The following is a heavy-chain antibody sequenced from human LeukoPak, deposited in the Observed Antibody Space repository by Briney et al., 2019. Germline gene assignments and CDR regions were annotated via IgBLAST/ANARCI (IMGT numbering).Heavy chain of an antibody. D-gene: IGHD5-18*01. CDR2: IYSGGST. CDR1: GFTVSSNY. Sequence: PGGSLRLSCAASGFTVSSNYMSWVRQAPGKGLEWVSVIYSGGSTYYADSVKGRFTISRDNAKNSLYLQMNSLRAEDTAVYYCARVGGYSYGTYYFDYWGQGTLVTVSS. V-gene: IGHV3-53*01. CDR3: ARVGGYSYGTYYFDY. J-gene: IGHJ4*02.